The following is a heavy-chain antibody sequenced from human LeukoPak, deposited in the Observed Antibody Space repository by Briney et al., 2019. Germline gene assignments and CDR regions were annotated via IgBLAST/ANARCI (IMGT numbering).Heavy chain of an antibody. CDR1: GGSISSSSYY. J-gene: IGHJ5*02. CDR2: IYYSGST. V-gene: IGHV4-39*01. CDR3: ATKPDYGERNWFDP. D-gene: IGHD4-17*01. Sequence: SETLSLTCTVSGGSISSSSYYWGWIRQPPGKGLEWIGSIYYSGSTYYNPSLKSRVTISVDTSKNQFSLKLSSVTAADTAVYYCATKPDYGERNWFDPWGQGTLVTVSS.